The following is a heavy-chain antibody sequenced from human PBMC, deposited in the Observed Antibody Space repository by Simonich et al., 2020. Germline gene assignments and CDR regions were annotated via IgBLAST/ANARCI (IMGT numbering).Heavy chain of an antibody. CDR3: AHRRGFFDY. J-gene: IGHJ4*02. Sequence: ITLKETGPTLGKPTQTLPLTGTFSGFSLSTSGVGVGWIRQPPGKALEWLELIYWDDDKRYSPSLKSRLTITKDTAKNQVVLTMTNMDPVDTATYYCAHRRGFFDYWGQGTLVTVSS. CDR2: IYWDDDK. V-gene: IGHV2-5*02. CDR1: GFSLSTSGVG.